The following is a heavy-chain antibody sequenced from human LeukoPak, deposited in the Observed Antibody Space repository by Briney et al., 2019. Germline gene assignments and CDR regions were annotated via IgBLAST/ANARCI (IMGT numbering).Heavy chain of an antibody. Sequence: PGGSLRLSCAASGFTFSDYWMHWVRQAPDKGLMWVSRNRTDGDTSYADSVRGRFTISRDNSKNTLYLQMDSLRAEDTAVYYCARDARVGDPLDYWGQGTLVTVSS. V-gene: IGHV3-74*01. CDR1: GFTFSDYW. CDR3: ARDARVGDPLDY. CDR2: NRTDGDT. J-gene: IGHJ4*02. D-gene: IGHD4-17*01.